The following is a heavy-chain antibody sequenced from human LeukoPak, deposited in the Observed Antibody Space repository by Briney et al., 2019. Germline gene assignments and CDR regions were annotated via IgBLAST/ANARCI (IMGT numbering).Heavy chain of an antibody. CDR1: GYTFTGYY. CDR2: INPNSGGT. J-gene: IGHJ3*02. D-gene: IGHD5-18*01. CDR3: ARGIQLWYGSGAFDI. Sequence: GASVKVSCKASGYTFTGYYMHWVRQAPGQGLEWMGWINPNSGGTNYAQKFQGRVTMTRDTSISTAYMELSRLRSDDTAVYYCARGIQLWYGSGAFDIWGQGTMVTVSS. V-gene: IGHV1-2*02.